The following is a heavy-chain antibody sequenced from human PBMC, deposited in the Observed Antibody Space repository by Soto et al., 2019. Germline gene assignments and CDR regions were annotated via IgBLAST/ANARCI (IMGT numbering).Heavy chain of an antibody. CDR3: ARELVIRPYYYHGMDV. J-gene: IGHJ6*02. V-gene: IGHV3-23*01. D-gene: IGHD3-9*01. Sequence: PGGSLRLSFAASGFTFSTFAMSWVRQAPGKGLEWVSGIGGNGGTTFYTDSVKGRFTISRDDSKNTPYLHIDSLRAEDTAVYYCARELVIRPYYYHGMDVWGQGTTVTVSS. CDR1: GFTFSTFA. CDR2: IGGNGGTT.